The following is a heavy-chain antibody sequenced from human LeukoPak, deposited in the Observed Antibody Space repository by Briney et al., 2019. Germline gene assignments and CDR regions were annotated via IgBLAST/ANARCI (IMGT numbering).Heavy chain of an antibody. CDR2: INHSGST. CDR1: GGSINAYY. D-gene: IGHD2-2*01. Sequence: SETLSLTCPVSGGSINAYYWSWIRQPPGKGLEWIGEINHSGSTNYNPSLKSRVTISVDTSKNQFSLKLSSVTAADTAVYYCARGVAICSSTSCYPRGAFDYWGQGTLVTVSS. J-gene: IGHJ4*02. V-gene: IGHV4-34*01. CDR3: ARGVAICSSTSCYPRGAFDY.